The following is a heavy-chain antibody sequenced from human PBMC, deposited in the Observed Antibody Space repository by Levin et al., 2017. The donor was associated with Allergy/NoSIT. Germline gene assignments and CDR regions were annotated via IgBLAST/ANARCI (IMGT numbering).Heavy chain of an antibody. CDR2: ISWNSGSI. J-gene: IGHJ3*02. D-gene: IGHD3-10*01. Sequence: GGSLILSCAASGFTFDDYAMHWVRQAPGKGLEWVSGISWNSGSIGYADSVKGRFTISRDNAKNSLYLQMNSLRTEDTALYYCARDNIGLPDAFDIWGQGTMVIVS. CDR3: ARDNIGLPDAFDI. V-gene: IGHV3-9*01. CDR1: GFTFDDYA.